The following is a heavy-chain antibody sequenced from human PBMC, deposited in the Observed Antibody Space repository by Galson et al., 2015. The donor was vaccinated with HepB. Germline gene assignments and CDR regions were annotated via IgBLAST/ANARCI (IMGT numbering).Heavy chain of an antibody. CDR3: MKDREQTTPYDAFVI. V-gene: IGHV3-64D*06. Sequence: SLRLSCAASGFTFSSYAMHWVRQAPGKGLEYVSAISSNGGSTYYADSVKGRFTISRDNSKNTLYLQMSSLRAEDTAVYYCMKDREQTTPYDAFVIWGQGTMVTVSS. J-gene: IGHJ3*02. CDR2: ISSNGGST. D-gene: IGHD1/OR15-1a*01. CDR1: GFTFSSYA.